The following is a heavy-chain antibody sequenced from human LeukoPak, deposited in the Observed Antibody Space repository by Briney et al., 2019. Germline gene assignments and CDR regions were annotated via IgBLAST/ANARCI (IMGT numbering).Heavy chain of an antibody. Sequence: PSETLSLTCTVSGGSISSSSYYWGWIRQPPGKGLEWIGSIYYSGSTYYNPSLKSRVTISVDTSKNQFSLKLSSVTAADTAVYYCAVQPGLYDSILGLDPWGQGTLVTVSS. CDR2: IYYSGST. J-gene: IGHJ5*02. V-gene: IGHV4-39*07. CDR3: AVQPGLYDSILGLDP. CDR1: GGSISSSSYY. D-gene: IGHD3-3*01.